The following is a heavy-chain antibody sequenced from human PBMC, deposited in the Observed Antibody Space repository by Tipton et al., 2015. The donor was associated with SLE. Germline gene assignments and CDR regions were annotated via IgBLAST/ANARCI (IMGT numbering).Heavy chain of an antibody. CDR2: ISSSSSYI. V-gene: IGHV3-21*03. J-gene: IGHJ4*02. D-gene: IGHD2-21*01. CDR1: GFTFSSYS. Sequence: SLRLSCAASGFTFSSYSMNWVRQAPGKGLEWVSSISSSSSYIYYADSVKGRFTISRDNAKNSLYLQMNSLRAEDTAVYYCARVGWGYCGGDCYSGYDYWGQGTLVTVSS. CDR3: ARVGWGYCGGDCYSGYDY.